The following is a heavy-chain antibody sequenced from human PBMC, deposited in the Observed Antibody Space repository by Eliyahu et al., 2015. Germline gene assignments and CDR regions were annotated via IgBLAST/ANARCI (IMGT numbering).Heavy chain of an antibody. Sequence: ESGGGLVQPGGSLRLSCAASGFTFSSYAMSWVRQAPGXGLEWVSTISGGGXITYXADSVKGRFXISRDNPKNTLYLQVSRRAEDTAVYYCAKAEGGGTYFPDYWGQGTLVTVSS. CDR2: ISGGGXIT. CDR3: AKAEGGGTYFPDY. V-gene: IGHV3-23*01. J-gene: IGHJ4*02. D-gene: IGHD1-26*01. CDR1: GFTFSSYA.